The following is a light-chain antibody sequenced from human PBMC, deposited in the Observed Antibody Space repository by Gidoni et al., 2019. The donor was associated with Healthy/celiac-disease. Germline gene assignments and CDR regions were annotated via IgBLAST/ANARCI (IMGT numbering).Light chain of an antibody. CDR3: QVWDSSSDHPV. CDR1: NIGSKS. CDR2: YYS. V-gene: IGLV3-21*04. J-gene: IGLJ2*01. Sequence: SYVLTQPPSVSVAPGKTARITCGGNNIGSKSVHWYQHKPGQAPVLVIYYYSDRPSGIPERFSGSNSGNTATLTISRVEAGDEADYYSQVWDSSSDHPVFGGGTKLTVL.